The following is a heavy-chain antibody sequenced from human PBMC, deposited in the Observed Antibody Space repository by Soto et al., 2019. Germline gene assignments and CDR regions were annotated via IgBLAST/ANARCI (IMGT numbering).Heavy chain of an antibody. CDR3: ARAPLGCGGDCYFNWFDP. CDR1: GGTFSSYA. V-gene: IGHV1-69*13. D-gene: IGHD2-21*02. Sequence: ASVKVSCKASGGTFSSYAISWVRQAPGQGLEWMGGIIPIFGTANYAQKFQGRVTITADESTSTAYMELSSLRSEDTAVYYCARAPLGCGGDCYFNWFDPWGQGTLVTVS. J-gene: IGHJ5*02. CDR2: IIPIFGTA.